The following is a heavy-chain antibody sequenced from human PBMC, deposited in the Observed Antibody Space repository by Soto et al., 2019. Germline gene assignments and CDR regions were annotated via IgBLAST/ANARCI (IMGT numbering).Heavy chain of an antibody. V-gene: IGHV4-38-2*01. J-gene: IGHJ4*02. CDR2: IHLGGTT. D-gene: IGHD3-16*01. CDR1: GYSITGSSF. Sequence: QVQLQESGPGLVKPLETLSLTCAVSGYSITGSSFWGWIRQPPGKGLEWIGSIHLGGTTYYDPSLKSRVTISLDTSKNEFSLKLSSVTAADTAVYYCARPRPNFGAVDSWGQGALVTVST. CDR3: ARPRPNFGAVDS.